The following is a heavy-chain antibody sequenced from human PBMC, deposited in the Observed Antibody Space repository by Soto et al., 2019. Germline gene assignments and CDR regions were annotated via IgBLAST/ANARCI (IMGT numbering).Heavy chain of an antibody. CDR2: IYTSGST. Sequence: SETLSLTCTVSGGSISSYYWSWIRQPAGKGLEWIGRIYTSGSTYYNPSLKSRVTISVDTSKNQFSLKLSSVTAADTAVYYCARDCSGGSCPLYWGQGTLVTVSS. CDR1: GGSISSYY. D-gene: IGHD2-15*01. V-gene: IGHV4-4*07. J-gene: IGHJ4*02. CDR3: ARDCSGGSCPLY.